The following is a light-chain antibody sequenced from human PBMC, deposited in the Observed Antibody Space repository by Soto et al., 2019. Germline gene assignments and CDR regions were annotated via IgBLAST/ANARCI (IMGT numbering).Light chain of an antibody. CDR2: AAS. Sequence: DIQMTQSPSSVSASVGDRVTITCRASQGITSWLAWYQQKPGRAPKLLIYAASSLQSGVPSRFSGSGSGRTFTLTISTLHPEDFVPSFCHRTSSFPLTFGGGTKVEIK. CDR1: QGITSW. V-gene: IGKV1-12*01. J-gene: IGKJ4*01. CDR3: HRTSSFPLT.